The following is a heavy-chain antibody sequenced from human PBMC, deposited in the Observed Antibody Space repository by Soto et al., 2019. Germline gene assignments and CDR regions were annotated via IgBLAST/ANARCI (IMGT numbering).Heavy chain of an antibody. J-gene: IGHJ6*02. CDR1: GFTFSSYA. CDR3: AREVAAWYYYYDGMDV. CDR2: ISYDGSNK. Sequence: QVQLVESGGGVVQPGRSLRLSCAASGFTFSSYAMHWVRQAPGKGLEWVAVISYDGSNKYYADSVKGRFTHSRDNSKNSLYLQMNSVRAEDMAVYYCAREVAAWYYYYDGMDVWGQGTTVTVSS. D-gene: IGHD6-13*01. V-gene: IGHV3-30-3*01.